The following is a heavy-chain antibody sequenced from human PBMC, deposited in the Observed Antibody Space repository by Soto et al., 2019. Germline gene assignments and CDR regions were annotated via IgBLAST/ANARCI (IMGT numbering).Heavy chain of an antibody. CDR3: ARAQADSGRTRAFDL. V-gene: IGHV3-21*01. J-gene: IGHJ3*01. CDR1: GFTFSSYS. D-gene: IGHD1-26*01. Sequence: EVQLVESGGGLVKPGGSLRLSCAASGFTFSSYSMNWVRQAPGKGLEWVSSISSSSSYIYYADSVKGRFTISRDNAKNSLYLQMHSLRAEDTAVYYCARAQADSGRTRAFDLWGQGTMVPVSS. CDR2: ISSSSSYI.